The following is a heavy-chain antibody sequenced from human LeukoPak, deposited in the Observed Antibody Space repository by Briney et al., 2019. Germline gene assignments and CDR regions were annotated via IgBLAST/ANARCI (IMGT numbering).Heavy chain of an antibody. J-gene: IGHJ4*02. Sequence: GESLKISCKGSGYSFTSYWIGWVRQMPGKGLEWMGIIYPGDSGTRYSPSFQGQVTISADKSISTAYLQWSSLKASDTAMYYCARRTTNYDSSGYYSPFDYWGQGTLVTVSS. V-gene: IGHV5-51*01. CDR2: IYPGDSGT. CDR1: GYSFTSYW. D-gene: IGHD3-22*01. CDR3: ARRTTNYDSSGYYSPFDY.